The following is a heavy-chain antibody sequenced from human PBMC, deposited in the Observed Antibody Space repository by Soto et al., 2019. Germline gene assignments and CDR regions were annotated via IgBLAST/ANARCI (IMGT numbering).Heavy chain of an antibody. J-gene: IGHJ5*02. CDR3: ARGRRFSDWFDP. CDR1: GGAISTYY. Sequence: SETLSLTCTVSGGAISTYYWTWIRQPAGKGLEWIGRIYSSGSTKYNPSLQSRVTMSLDTSNNQFSLRLTSVTAGDTAVYYCARGRRFSDWFDPWGQGTLVTVPS. D-gene: IGHD3-3*01. CDR2: IYSSGST. V-gene: IGHV4-4*07.